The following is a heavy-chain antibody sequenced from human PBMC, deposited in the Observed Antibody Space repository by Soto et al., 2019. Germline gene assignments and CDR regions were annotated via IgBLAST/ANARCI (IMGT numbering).Heavy chain of an antibody. D-gene: IGHD6-19*01. V-gene: IGHV1-69*01. CDR3: ARDGGIAVAAGSYYYGVDV. J-gene: IGHJ6*02. CDR1: GGTFSSYA. CDR2: IIPIFGTA. Sequence: QVQLVQSGAEVKKPGSSVKVSCKASGGTFSSYAISWVRQAPGQGLEWMGGIIPIFGTAIYAQKFQGRVPITADESNSPAYGEPSRLRSEDTAVYSCARDGGIAVAAGSYYYGVDVWGRGTTVTVSS.